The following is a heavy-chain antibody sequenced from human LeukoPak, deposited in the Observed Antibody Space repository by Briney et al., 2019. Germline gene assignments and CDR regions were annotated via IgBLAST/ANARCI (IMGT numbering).Heavy chain of an antibody. CDR3: ARVWMYSSGWLDY. CDR2: INHSGST. CDR1: GGSFSGYY. Sequence: PSETLSLTCAVYGGSFSGYYWSWIRQPPGKGLEWIGEINHSGSTNCNPSLKSRVTISVDTSKNQFSLKLSSVTAADTAVYYCARVWMYSSGWLDYWGQGTLVTVSS. D-gene: IGHD6-19*01. J-gene: IGHJ4*02. V-gene: IGHV4-34*01.